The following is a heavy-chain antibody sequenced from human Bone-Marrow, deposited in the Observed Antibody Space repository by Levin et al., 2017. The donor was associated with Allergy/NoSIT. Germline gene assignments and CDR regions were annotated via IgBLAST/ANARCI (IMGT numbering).Heavy chain of an antibody. V-gene: IGHV7-4-1*02. CDR1: GYTFTTYA. Sequence: GESLKISCKASGYTFTTYAMNWVRQAPGQGLEWMGWIDTNTGSPVYAQGFTGRFVFSLDTSVSTAYLQISSLKAEDTAVYYCARDSKAYCSSSSCYRVNWFDPWGQGTLVTVSS. CDR2: IDTNTGSP. D-gene: IGHD2-2*01. CDR3: ARDSKAYCSSSSCYRVNWFDP. J-gene: IGHJ5*02.